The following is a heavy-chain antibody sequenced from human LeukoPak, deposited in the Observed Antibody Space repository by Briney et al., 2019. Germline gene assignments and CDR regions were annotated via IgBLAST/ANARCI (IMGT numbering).Heavy chain of an antibody. CDR2: INPSGGST. D-gene: IGHD3-16*01. CDR1: GYTFTGYY. V-gene: IGHV1-46*01. CDR3: AREGDGPGFDY. Sequence: GASVKVSCKASGYTFTGYYMHWVRQAPGQGLEWMGIINPSGGSTSYAQKFQGRVTMTRDMSTSTVYMELSSLRSEDTAVYYCAREGDGPGFDYWGQGTLVTVSS. J-gene: IGHJ4*02.